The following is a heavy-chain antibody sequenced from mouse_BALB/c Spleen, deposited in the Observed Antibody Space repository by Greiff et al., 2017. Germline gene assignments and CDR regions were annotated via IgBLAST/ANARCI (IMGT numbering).Heavy chain of an antibody. J-gene: IGHJ1*01. D-gene: IGHD1-1*01. CDR3: ARTTVVAVRTQYFDV. CDR1: GFTFSSYY. Sequence: EVMLVESGGGLVKLGGSLKLSCAASGFTFSSYYMSWVRQTPEKRLELVAAINSNGGSTYYPDTVKGRFTISRDNAKNTLYLQMSSLKSEDTALYYCARTTVVAVRTQYFDVWGAGTTVTVSS. CDR2: INSNGGST. V-gene: IGHV5-6-2*01.